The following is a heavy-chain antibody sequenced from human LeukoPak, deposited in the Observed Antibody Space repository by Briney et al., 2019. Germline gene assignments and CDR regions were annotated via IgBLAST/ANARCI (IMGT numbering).Heavy chain of an antibody. Sequence: GGTLRLSCAASGFTFSSYGMSWVRQAPGKGLEWVSAISGSGGSTYYADSVKGRFTISRDNSKSTLYLQMNSLRAEDTAVYYCAKVPGRGVIINPFDYWGQGTLVTVSS. V-gene: IGHV3-23*01. CDR2: ISGSGGST. CDR1: GFTFSSYG. J-gene: IGHJ4*02. D-gene: IGHD3-10*01. CDR3: AKVPGRGVIINPFDY.